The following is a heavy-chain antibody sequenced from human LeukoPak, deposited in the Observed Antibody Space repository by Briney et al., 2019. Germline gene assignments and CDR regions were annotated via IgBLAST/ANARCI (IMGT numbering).Heavy chain of an antibody. Sequence: SETLSLTCTVSGYSISSGYYWGWSRQPPGKGLEWIGSIYHSGSTYYNPSLKSRVTISLDTSKNQFSLKVSSVTAADTAVYYCARAGYSYLDYWGQGTLVTVSS. CDR1: GYSISSGYY. CDR3: ARAGYSYLDY. D-gene: IGHD5-18*01. CDR2: IYHSGST. J-gene: IGHJ4*02. V-gene: IGHV4-38-2*02.